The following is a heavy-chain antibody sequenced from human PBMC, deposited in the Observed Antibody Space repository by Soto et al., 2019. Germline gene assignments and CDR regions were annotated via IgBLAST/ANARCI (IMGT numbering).Heavy chain of an antibody. V-gene: IGHV4-30-4*01. CDR2: IFHSGST. J-gene: IGHJ6*02. Sequence: PSETLSLTCTVSGGSINSGDYYWAWVRQPPGKGLEWIGNIFHSGSTYYTPSLQSRVTISLDTSKNHFSLKLSSVTPADTAVYYCARVPYYGSGPSYKSSSGMDVWGPG. D-gene: IGHD3-10*01. CDR3: ARVPYYGSGPSYKSSSGMDV. CDR1: GGSINSGDYY.